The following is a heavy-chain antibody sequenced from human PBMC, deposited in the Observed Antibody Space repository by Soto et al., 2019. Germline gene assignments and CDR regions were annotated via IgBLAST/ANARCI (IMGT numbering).Heavy chain of an antibody. D-gene: IGHD6-19*01. CDR1: GFIFTNYG. CDR3: AKGRSIAVPEGS. V-gene: IGHV1-18*01. CDR2: VSAANGYT. J-gene: IGHJ5*02. Sequence: QVQLVQSGPEMKKPGASVKVSCKGSGFIFTNYGFNWVRQAPGQGLEWVGWVSAANGYTRSAQKFQDRLIMTTDSSTHTAYMELRGLGPDDTALYYCAKGRSIAVPEGSWGQGTLVTVSS.